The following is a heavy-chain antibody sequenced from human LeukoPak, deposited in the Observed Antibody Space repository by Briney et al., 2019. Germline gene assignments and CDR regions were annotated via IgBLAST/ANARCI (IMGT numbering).Heavy chain of an antibody. D-gene: IGHD3-10*01. CDR2: ISAYNGNT. J-gene: IGHJ4*02. CDR3: ARDREPDYYGSGSYSSH. V-gene: IGHV1-18*01. CDR1: GYTFTSYG. Sequence: ASVKVSCKASGYTFTSYGISWVRQAPGQGLEWMGWISAYNGNTNYAQKLQGRVTLTTDTSTSTAYMELRSLRSDDTAVYYCARDREPDYYGSGSYSSHWGQGTLVTVSS.